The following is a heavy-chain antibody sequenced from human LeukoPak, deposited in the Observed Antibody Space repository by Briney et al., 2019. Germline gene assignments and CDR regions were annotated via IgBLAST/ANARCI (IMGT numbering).Heavy chain of an antibody. CDR3: TRFPPHSGSYREIGDGFDI. J-gene: IGHJ3*02. CDR2: INPSGGST. CDR1: GYTFTSYY. V-gene: IGHV1-46*03. Sequence: GASVKVSCKASGYTFTSYYIHWVRQAPGEGLEWMGIINPSGGSTSYAQKFQGRVTMTRDMSTSTVYMELSSLRSEDTAVYHCTRFPPHSGSYREIGDGFDIWGQGTMVTVSS. D-gene: IGHD1-26*01.